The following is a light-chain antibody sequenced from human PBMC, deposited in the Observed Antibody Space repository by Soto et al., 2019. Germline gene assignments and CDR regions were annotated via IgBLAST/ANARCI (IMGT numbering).Light chain of an antibody. V-gene: IGKV3-11*01. Sequence: EIVLPQSPATLSLSPGERATLSCRASQSVSSYLAWYQQKPVQAPRLLIYDASNRATGIPARFSGSGSETDFTLTISSLEPEDFAVYYCQQRSNWPPMYTFGQGTKLEIK. J-gene: IGKJ2*01. CDR3: QQRSNWPPMYT. CDR1: QSVSSY. CDR2: DAS.